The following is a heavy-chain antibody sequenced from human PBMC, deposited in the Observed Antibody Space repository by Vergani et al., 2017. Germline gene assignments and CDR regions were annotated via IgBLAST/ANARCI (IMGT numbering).Heavy chain of an antibody. Sequence: EVMLVQSGADVKKPGESLKISCKYSESSFISNEIAWVRQMSGKGLQWMGNINPIYSKIAYSPSFQGQAIMSLDKSITTAYLQWRSLKASDTAIYYCTRHVPCGDGACLHFDHWGQGTQVTVSS. V-gene: IGHV5-51*01. D-gene: IGHD2-21*01. CDR3: TRHVPCGDGACLHFDH. CDR2: INPIYSKI. J-gene: IGHJ4*02. CDR1: ESSFISNE.